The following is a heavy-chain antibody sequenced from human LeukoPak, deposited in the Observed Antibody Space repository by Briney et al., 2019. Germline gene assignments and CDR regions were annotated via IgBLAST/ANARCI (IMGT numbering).Heavy chain of an antibody. D-gene: IGHD3-3*01. J-gene: IGHJ6*02. CDR1: GYSFSSYA. CDR2: INTNTGNP. CDR3: ARRYYDFLSGLYGMDV. V-gene: IGHV7-4-1*02. Sequence: ASVKVSCKSSGYSFSSYAMNWVRQAPGQGLEWMGWINTNTGNPTYAQGFTGRFVFSLDTSVSTAYLQISSLKAEDTAVYYCARRYYDFLSGLYGMDVWAKGPPSPSP.